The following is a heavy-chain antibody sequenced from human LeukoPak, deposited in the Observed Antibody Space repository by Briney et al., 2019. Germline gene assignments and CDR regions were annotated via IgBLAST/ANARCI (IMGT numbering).Heavy chain of an antibody. Sequence: PGGSLRLSCAVSGVTFSKYVMSWVRQAPGTGLEWVSSISGTSHSTYHADSVKGRFTVSRDNSKSMLFLQMNSLTVEDTAVYFCARKHCGDDCYPYYLDYWGQGTLVTVSS. J-gene: IGHJ4*02. D-gene: IGHD2-21*02. CDR1: GVTFSKYV. CDR3: ARKHCGDDCYPYYLDY. CDR2: ISGTSHST. V-gene: IGHV3-23*01.